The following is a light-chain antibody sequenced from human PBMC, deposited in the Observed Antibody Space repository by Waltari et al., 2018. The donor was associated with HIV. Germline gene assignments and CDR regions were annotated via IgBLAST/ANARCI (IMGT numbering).Light chain of an antibody. J-gene: IGLJ3*02. CDR1: GSNLGKNY. V-gene: IGLV1-51*02. Sequence: QSLLTQPPSVSAAPGHQVTISCSGSGSNLGKNYVSLYRQVPGTAPKLLIYENNKRASGIPDRFSGSRSGTSATLGITGLQTGDEADYYCGTWDSSLSVGVFGGGTKVTVL. CDR2: ENN. CDR3: GTWDSSLSVGV.